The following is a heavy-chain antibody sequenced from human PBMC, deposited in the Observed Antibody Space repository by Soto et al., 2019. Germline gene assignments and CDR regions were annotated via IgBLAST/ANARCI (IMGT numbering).Heavy chain of an antibody. CDR3: ARAVDQGYSSSSGTDY. V-gene: IGHV1-2*04. CDR1: GYTFTGYY. CDR2: INPNSGGT. J-gene: IGHJ4*02. Sequence: QVQLVQSGAEVKKPGASVKVSFKASGYTFTGYYMHSVRQAPGQGLEWIVWINPNSGGTNYVQKFQAWVTKTRDTSISTAYMELSRLRSDDMAVYCCARAVDQGYSSSSGTDYWGQGTLVTVSS. D-gene: IGHD6-13*01.